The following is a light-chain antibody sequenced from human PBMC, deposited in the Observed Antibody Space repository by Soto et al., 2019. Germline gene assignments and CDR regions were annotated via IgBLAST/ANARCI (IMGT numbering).Light chain of an antibody. CDR2: DVR. CDR1: SSDVGRYNY. Sequence: QSALTQPASVSGSPGQSITISCTGTSSDVGRYNYVSWYQQHPGKAPKLMIYDVRNRPSGVSNRFSGSKSGNTASLTISGLQAEDEADYYCSSYTSSSTLVFGGGTKLTVL. CDR3: SSYTSSSTLV. J-gene: IGLJ3*02. V-gene: IGLV2-14*01.